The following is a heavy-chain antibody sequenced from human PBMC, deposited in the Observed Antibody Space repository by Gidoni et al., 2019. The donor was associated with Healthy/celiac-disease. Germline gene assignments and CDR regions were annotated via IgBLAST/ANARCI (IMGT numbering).Heavy chain of an antibody. CDR1: GFTFSSYW. J-gene: IGHJ3*02. D-gene: IGHD3-16*01. V-gene: IGHV3-7*03. Sequence: EVQLVESGGGLVQPGGSLRLSCAASGFTFSSYWMSWVRQAPGKGLEWVANIKQDGSEKYYVDSVKGRFTISRDNAKNSLYLQMNSLRAEDTAVYYCARAYYDYVWGSFKDAFDIWGQGTMVTVSS. CDR2: IKQDGSEK. CDR3: ARAYYDYVWGSFKDAFDI.